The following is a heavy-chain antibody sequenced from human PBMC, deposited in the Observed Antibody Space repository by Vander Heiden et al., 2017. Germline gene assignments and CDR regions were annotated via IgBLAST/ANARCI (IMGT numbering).Heavy chain of an antibody. D-gene: IGHD6-13*01. V-gene: IGHV4-59*08. J-gene: IGHJ6*02. Sequence: QVRLPASGPGLVKPPETLSPTCSVSGGSLNSYYWSWVRQPPRKGLEWIGYIYYSGSTTYSPSLKRRVTISVDTSKNQFSLKLNSVTAADTAVYYCARYGYTSSLYGMDVWGQGTTVTVSS. CDR2: IYYSGST. CDR3: ARYGYTSSLYGMDV. CDR1: GGSLNSYY.